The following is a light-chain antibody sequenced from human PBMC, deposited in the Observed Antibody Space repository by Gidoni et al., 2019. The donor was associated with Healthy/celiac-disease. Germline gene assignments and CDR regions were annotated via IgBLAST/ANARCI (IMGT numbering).Light chain of an antibody. J-gene: IGKJ4*01. CDR1: QSVLYSSNNKNY. Sequence: DIVMTQSPDSLAVSLGESATINCKSSQSVLYSSNNKNYLAWYKQNTGQPPKLLIYWAYTRESGVPDRFSGSGSGTDFTLTISSLQAEDVAVYYCQQDYSTPLTFGGGTKVEIK. CDR2: WAY. V-gene: IGKV4-1*01. CDR3: QQDYSTPLT.